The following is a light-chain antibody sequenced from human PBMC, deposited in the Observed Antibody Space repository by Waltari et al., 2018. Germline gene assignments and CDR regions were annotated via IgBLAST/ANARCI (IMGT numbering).Light chain of an antibody. V-gene: IGLV1-44*01. Sequence: QSVLTQPPSPSGTPGQRVPIPCSGRSPNIGRNNVNWYPQLPGTAPKLLIYSNNQRPSGVPDRFSGSKSGTSASLAISGLQSEDEADYYCAAWDDSLNGVVFGGGTKLTVL. CDR3: AAWDDSLNGVV. CDR1: SPNIGRNN. J-gene: IGLJ2*01. CDR2: SNN.